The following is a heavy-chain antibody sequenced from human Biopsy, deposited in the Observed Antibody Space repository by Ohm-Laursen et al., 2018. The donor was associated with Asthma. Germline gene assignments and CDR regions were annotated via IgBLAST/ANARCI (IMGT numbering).Heavy chain of an antibody. D-gene: IGHD6-6*01. Sequence: SETLSLTWIVSGDAMSTSGSHWGWIRQSPGKGLEWIGSIYYSGRTYYNPSLESRVTISADTSKNHFSLKVTSATAADTAVYYCARAVSSSSYWYFDLWGRGDLVTVSS. CDR2: IYYSGRT. CDR3: ARAVSSSSYWYFDL. V-gene: IGHV4-39*02. CDR1: GDAMSTSGSH. J-gene: IGHJ2*01.